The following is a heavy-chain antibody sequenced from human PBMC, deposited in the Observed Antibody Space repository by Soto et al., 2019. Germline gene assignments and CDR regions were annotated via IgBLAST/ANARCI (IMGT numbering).Heavy chain of an antibody. CDR1: GGSISSSSYY. CDR2: IYYSGST. CDR3: ARNDFWSGYEDYYGMDV. Sequence: SETLSLTCTVSGGSISSSSYYWGWIRQPPGKGLEWIGSIYYSGSTYYSPSLKSRVTISVDTSKNQFSLKLSSVTAADTAVYYCARNDFWSGYEDYYGMDVWGQGTTVTVSS. D-gene: IGHD3-3*01. V-gene: IGHV4-39*01. J-gene: IGHJ6*02.